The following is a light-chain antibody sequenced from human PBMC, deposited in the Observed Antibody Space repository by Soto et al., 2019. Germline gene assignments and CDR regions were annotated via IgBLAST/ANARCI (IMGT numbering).Light chain of an antibody. CDR1: SSDVGGYNY. Sequence: QSVLTQPASVSGSPGQSITISCTGTSSDVGGYNYVSWYQQHPGKAPKVMIYDVSNRPSGVSNRFSGSKSGNTASLSISGLQAEDEADYYSSSYTSSSTYVFGTGTKVTVL. V-gene: IGLV2-14*01. CDR3: SSYTSSSTYV. J-gene: IGLJ1*01. CDR2: DVS.